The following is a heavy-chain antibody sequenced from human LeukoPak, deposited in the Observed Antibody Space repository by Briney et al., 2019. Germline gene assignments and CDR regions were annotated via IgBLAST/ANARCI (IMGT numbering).Heavy chain of an antibody. CDR1: GFTFSSYS. J-gene: IGHJ4*02. V-gene: IGHV3-21*01. CDR3: ARAKVRFLEWLFLGFDY. D-gene: IGHD3-3*01. CDR2: ISSSSSYI. Sequence: GGSLRLSCAASGFTFSSYSMNWVRQAPGKGLEWVSSISSSSSYIYYADSVKGRFTISRDNAKNSLYLQMNSLRAEDTAVYYCARAKVRFLEWLFLGFDYWGQGTLVTVSS.